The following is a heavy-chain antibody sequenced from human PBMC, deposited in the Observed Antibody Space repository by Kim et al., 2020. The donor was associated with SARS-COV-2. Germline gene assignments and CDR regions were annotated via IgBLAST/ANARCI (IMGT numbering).Heavy chain of an antibody. Sequence: DSVKGRFTISRDNAKNSLYLQMNSLRAEDTAVYYCARLRLGELSSAPFDYWGQGTLVTVSS. D-gene: IGHD3-16*02. J-gene: IGHJ4*02. V-gene: IGHV3-11*03. CDR3: ARLRLGELSSAPFDY.